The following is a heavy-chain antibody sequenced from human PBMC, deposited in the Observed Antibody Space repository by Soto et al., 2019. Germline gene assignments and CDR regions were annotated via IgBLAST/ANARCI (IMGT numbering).Heavy chain of an antibody. CDR2: IYHSGST. V-gene: IGHV4-30-2*03. CDR3: ARHPSDFWFDP. D-gene: IGHD2-21*02. J-gene: IGHJ5*02. CDR1: GGSISSGGYS. Sequence: SETLSLTCAVSGGSISSGGYSWSWILQPPGKGLEWIGYIYHSGSTYYNPSLKSRVTVSVDTSKNQFSLKLSSVTAADTAVYYCARHPSDFWFDPWGQGTLVTVSS.